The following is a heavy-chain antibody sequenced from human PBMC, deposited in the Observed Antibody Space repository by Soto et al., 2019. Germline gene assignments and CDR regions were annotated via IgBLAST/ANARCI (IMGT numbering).Heavy chain of an antibody. CDR2: INAGNGNT. CDR1: GYTFTSYA. D-gene: IGHD1-26*01. Sequence: QVPLVQSGAEVKKPGASVKVSCKASGYTFTSYAMHWVRQAPGQRLEWMGWINAGNGNTKYSQKFQGRVTITRDTSASTAYMELSSLRSEDTAVYYCARVVGATTGSRYYFDYWGQGTLVTVSS. J-gene: IGHJ4*02. V-gene: IGHV1-3*01. CDR3: ARVVGATTGSRYYFDY.